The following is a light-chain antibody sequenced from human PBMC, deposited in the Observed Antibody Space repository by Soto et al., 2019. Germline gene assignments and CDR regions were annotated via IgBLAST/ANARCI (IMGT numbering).Light chain of an antibody. J-gene: IGKJ5*01. CDR3: QQYNNWPFIT. Sequence: EIVMTQSPATLSVSPGERATLSCRASQSVNSNYLAWYQQKPGQAPRLLIYGISKRATDIPDRFSGSGSGTEFTLTISSLQSEDFAVYYCQQYNNWPFITFGQGTRLEIK. V-gene: IGKV3D-15*01. CDR2: GIS. CDR1: QSVNSN.